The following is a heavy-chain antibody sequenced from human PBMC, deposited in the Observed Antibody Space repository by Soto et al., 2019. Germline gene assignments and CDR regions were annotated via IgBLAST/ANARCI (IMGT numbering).Heavy chain of an antibody. CDR1: GGSIRSSTYY. CDR3: ARLWSGERTTAY. V-gene: IGHV4-39*01. Sequence: PSETLSLTCTVSGGSIRSSTYYWGWIRQSPGKGLEWIGSIHYTGRAYYSPSLEGRVTMSIDTSKNLLSLQLRSVAAADTAVYFFARLWSGERTTAYWGRGTLVTVSS. CDR2: IHYTGRA. J-gene: IGHJ4*02. D-gene: IGHD1-1*01.